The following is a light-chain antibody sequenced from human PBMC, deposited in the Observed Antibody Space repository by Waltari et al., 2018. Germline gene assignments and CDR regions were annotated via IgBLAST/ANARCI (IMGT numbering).Light chain of an antibody. Sequence: RATLSCRASQSVSRSLAWYQQKPGQAPKLLIYGASTRATGIPDRFTGSGSGTDFSLTISSVEPEDFAIYFCQHYVRLPATFGQGTKVEIK. J-gene: IGKJ1*01. V-gene: IGKV3-20*01. CDR1: QSVSRS. CDR3: QHYVRLPAT. CDR2: GAS.